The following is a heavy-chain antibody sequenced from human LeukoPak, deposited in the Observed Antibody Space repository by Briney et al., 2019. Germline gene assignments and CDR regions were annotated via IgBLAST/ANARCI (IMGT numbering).Heavy chain of an antibody. V-gene: IGHV3-9*01. CDR3: AKDIGGYYGSGDKRDAFDI. CDR2: ISWNSGSI. J-gene: IGHJ3*02. D-gene: IGHD3-10*01. CDR1: GFTFSSYW. Sequence: GGSLRLSCAASGFTFSSYWMHWVRQAPGKGLEWVSGISWNSGSIGYADSVKGRFTISRDNAKNSLYLQMNSLRAEDTALYYCAKDIGGYYGSGDKRDAFDIWGQGTMVTVSS.